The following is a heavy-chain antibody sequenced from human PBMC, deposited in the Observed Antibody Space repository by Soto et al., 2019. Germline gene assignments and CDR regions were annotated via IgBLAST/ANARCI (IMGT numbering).Heavy chain of an antibody. V-gene: IGHV3-23*01. Sequence: GGSLRLSCAASGFTFSSYAMSWVRQAPGKGLEWVAAISGSGGSTYYADSVKGRFTITRDNYQNTLYLQMNSLRAEDTAVYYCAKVGRSSSWYWFDPWGQGTLVTVSS. D-gene: IGHD6-13*01. CDR3: AKVGRSSSWYWFDP. J-gene: IGHJ5*02. CDR2: ISGSGGST. CDR1: GFTFSSYA.